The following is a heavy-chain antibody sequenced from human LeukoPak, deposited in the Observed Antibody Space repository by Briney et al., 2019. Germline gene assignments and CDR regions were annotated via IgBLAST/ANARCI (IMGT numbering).Heavy chain of an antibody. CDR3: ARGVTSWPQGPYHFDY. J-gene: IGHJ4*02. CDR1: GFTFSNYT. D-gene: IGHD2-2*01. Sequence: PGGSLRLSCAVSGFTFSNYTMNWVRQAPGKGLGWVASIKSNGNEKYSSDSLKDRFTISRDNSKNTLYLQLNTVRPEDTAVFYCARGVTSWPQGPYHFDYWGQGILITVSS. CDR2: IKSNGNEK. V-gene: IGHV3-30*02.